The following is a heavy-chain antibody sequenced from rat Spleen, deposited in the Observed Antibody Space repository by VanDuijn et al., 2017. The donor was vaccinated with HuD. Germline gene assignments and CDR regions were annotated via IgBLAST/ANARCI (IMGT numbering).Heavy chain of an antibody. J-gene: IGHJ2*01. V-gene: IGHV2-19*01. CDR2: ISSGEST. CDR1: GFSLTDYS. Sequence: VQLKESGPGLVQPSQTLSLTCTVSGFSLTDYSVHWVRQPPGKGLEWIARISSGESTYHNSVFRSRLSISRDTSKSQIYLKMNSLRSEDTATYYCARGGFFRYWGQGVMVTVSS. CDR3: ARGGFFRY. D-gene: IGHD1-6*01.